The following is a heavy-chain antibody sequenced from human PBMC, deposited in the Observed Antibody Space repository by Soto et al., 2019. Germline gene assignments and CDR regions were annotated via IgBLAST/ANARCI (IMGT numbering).Heavy chain of an antibody. J-gene: IGHJ6*02. V-gene: IGHV4-59*01. CDR2: IYYSGST. Sequence: AETLSLTCTVSGGSISSYYWSWIRQPPGKGLEWMGYIYYSGSTNYNPSLKSRVTISVDTSKNQFSLKLSSVTAADTAVYYCARDITPSSYYDFWSGPGPFGMDVWGQGTTVTVSS. CDR3: ARDITPSSYYDFWSGPGPFGMDV. CDR1: GGSISSYY. D-gene: IGHD3-3*01.